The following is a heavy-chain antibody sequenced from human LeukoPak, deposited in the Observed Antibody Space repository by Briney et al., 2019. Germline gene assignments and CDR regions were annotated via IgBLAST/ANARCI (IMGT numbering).Heavy chain of an antibody. CDR2: IYTSGST. CDR3: ARDRDYFYYYMDV. J-gene: IGHJ6*03. CDR1: GGSIRSYY. Sequence: SETLSLTCTVSGGSIRSYYWSWIRQPAGEGLEWIGRIYTSGSTNYNPSLKSRVSMSVDTSKNQFSLKLSSVTAADTAVYYCARDRDYFYYYMDVWGKGTTVTVSS. V-gene: IGHV4-4*07.